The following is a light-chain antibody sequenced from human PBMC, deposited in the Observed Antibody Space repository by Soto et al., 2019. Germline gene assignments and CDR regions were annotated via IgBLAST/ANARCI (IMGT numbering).Light chain of an antibody. CDR1: DSVRSY. V-gene: IGKV3-11*01. J-gene: IGKJ1*01. CDR3: QQRSNWPPWT. CDR2: DAS. Sequence: EIVLTQSPATLSLSPGERATLSCSASDSVRSYFAWYQQKPGQAPRLLIYDASNRATGIPARFSGSGSGTDFTLTISSLEPEDFAVYYCQQRSNWPPWTFGQGTKVDIK.